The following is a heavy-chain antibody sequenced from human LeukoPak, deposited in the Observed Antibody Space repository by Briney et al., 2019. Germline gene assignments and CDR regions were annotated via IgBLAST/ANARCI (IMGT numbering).Heavy chain of an antibody. CDR1: GGSISSYY. J-gene: IGHJ4*02. CDR2: IYYSGYT. Sequence: SETLSLTCTVSGGSISSYYWSWIRQPPGRGLEWIGYIYYSGYTNYNPSLKSRVTISVDTSKNQFSLKLSSVSAADTAVYYCARAVGLTQGGTFDYWGQGTLVTVSS. CDR3: ARAVGLTQGGTFDY. V-gene: IGHV4-59*08. D-gene: IGHD1-1*01.